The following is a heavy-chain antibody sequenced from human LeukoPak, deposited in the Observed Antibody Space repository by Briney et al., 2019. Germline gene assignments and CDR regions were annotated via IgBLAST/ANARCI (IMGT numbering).Heavy chain of an antibody. J-gene: IGHJ4*02. CDR3: ARSYYYGSGSYFDY. CDR1: GASISSSSDY. CDR2: IFYSGST. V-gene: IGHV4-39*07. Sequence: SETLSLTCTVSGASISSSSDYWGWIRQPPGKGLEWIGSIFYSGSTYYNPSLKSRVTISVDTSRNQFSLKLTSVTAADTAVYYCARSYYYGSGSYFDYWGQGTLVTVSS. D-gene: IGHD3-10*01.